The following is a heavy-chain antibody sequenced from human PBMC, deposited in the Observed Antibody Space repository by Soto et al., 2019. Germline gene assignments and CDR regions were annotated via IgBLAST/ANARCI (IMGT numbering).Heavy chain of an antibody. D-gene: IGHD3-3*01. CDR2: IDTSSTKI. CDR3: ASHYDLWSGYLSPVDY. V-gene: IGHV3-11*01. Sequence: PGGSLRLSCAASGYTFSDYYLSWIRQAPGKGLEWISYIDTSSTKIYYADSVKGRFTISRDDGKNSLFLEMNSLRVEDTAVYFCASHYDLWSGYLSPVDYWGQGT. J-gene: IGHJ4*02. CDR1: GYTFSDYY.